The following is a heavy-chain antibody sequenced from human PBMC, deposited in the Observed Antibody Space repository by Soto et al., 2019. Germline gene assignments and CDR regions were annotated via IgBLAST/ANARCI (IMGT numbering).Heavy chain of an antibody. D-gene: IGHD3-10*01. CDR1: GFTFSRYE. CDR2: IHSSATTI. CDR3: ATRSGGGGAFDF. J-gene: IGHJ3*01. Sequence: ESGGGLVQPGGSLRLSCAASGFTFSRYEMNWVRQAPGKGLEWIAYIHSSATTIYYADSVKGRFTISRDNAKNSLSLQLNSLSAEDTAVYYCATRSGGGGAFDFWGQGTMVTVSS. V-gene: IGHV3-48*03.